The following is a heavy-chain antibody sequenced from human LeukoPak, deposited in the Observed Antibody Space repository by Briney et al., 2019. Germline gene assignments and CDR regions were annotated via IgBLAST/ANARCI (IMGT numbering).Heavy chain of an antibody. CDR2: INYSGGST. CDR3: AKRPARYYDSSGPLDY. D-gene: IGHD3-22*01. J-gene: IGHJ4*02. V-gene: IGHV3-23*01. Sequence: GGFLRLSCAASGFTFSSYAMSWVRQAPGKGLEWVSAINYSGGSTYYADSVKGRFTISRDNSKNTLYLQMNSLRAEDTAVYYCAKRPARYYDSSGPLDYWGQGTLVTVSS. CDR1: GFTFSSYA.